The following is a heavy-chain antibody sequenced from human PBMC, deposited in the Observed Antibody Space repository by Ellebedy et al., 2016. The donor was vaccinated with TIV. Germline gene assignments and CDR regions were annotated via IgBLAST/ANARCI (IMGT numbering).Heavy chain of an antibody. CDR1: GYTFTNYG. J-gene: IGHJ4*02. CDR3: ARFVDGDYEDY. CDR2: ISGYNGNT. V-gene: IGHV1-18*04. Sequence: AASVKVSCKASGYTFTNYGISWVRQAPGQGLEWMGWISGYNGNTSSAQKLQGRVTITTDTSTSTAYMELRSLRSDDTAVYYCARFVDGDYEDYWGQGALVTVSS. D-gene: IGHD4-17*01.